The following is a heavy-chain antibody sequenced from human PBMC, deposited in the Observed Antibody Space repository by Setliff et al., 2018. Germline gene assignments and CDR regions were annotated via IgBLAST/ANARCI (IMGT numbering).Heavy chain of an antibody. V-gene: IGHV3-7*01. CDR2: INPPGSEE. CDR1: GLSYTNDW. CDR3: FGAGTCSY. Sequence: PGGSLRLSCTASGLSYTNDWVSWVRQAPGKGPEWLASINPPGSEEYYADSVKGRFTISRDNAKNSLYLQMNTLRTEDTAVYYCFGAGTCSYWGQGTLVTVSS. D-gene: IGHD3-10*01. J-gene: IGHJ4*02.